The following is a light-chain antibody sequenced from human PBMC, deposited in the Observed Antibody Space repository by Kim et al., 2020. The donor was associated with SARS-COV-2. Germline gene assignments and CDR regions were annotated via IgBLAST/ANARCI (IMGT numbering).Light chain of an antibody. CDR3: QQSYSTPLT. J-gene: IGKJ4*01. Sequence: ASVEDRVTVTCRASQRISSYLHWFQQKPAKAPKLLIYAASSLQSGVPSRFSGSGSGTDFTLTISSLQPEDFATYYCQQSYSTPLTFGGGTKVDIK. CDR2: AAS. V-gene: IGKV1-39*01. CDR1: QRISSY.